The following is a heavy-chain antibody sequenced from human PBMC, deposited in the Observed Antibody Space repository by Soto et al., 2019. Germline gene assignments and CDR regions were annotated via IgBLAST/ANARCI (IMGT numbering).Heavy chain of an antibody. CDR3: VTAPMQYDTLGVDH. CDR2: LYSDGRT. J-gene: IGHJ4*02. D-gene: IGHD1-26*01. V-gene: IGHV3-53*01. Sequence: EVQLVESGGGLIQPGGSMRLSCAASGFIVSKNYMSWVRQVPGKGPECVSVLYSDGRTYYADSVEGRFTISRDSAKNTLYLQMNSLRREDTATYYWVTAPMQYDTLGVDHWGQGTLVTVSS. CDR1: GFIVSKNY.